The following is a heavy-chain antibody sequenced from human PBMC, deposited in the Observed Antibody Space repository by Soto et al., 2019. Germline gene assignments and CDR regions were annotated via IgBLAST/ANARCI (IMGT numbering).Heavy chain of an antibody. CDR3: ARDRAAAGTDFDY. J-gene: IGHJ4*02. D-gene: IGHD6-13*01. CDR2: ISYDGSNK. V-gene: IGHV3-30-3*01. CDR1: GFTFSSYA. Sequence: GGSLRLSCAASGFTFSSYAMHWVRQAPGKGLEWVAVISYDGSNKYYADSVKGRFTISRDNSKNTLYLQMNSLRAEDTAVYYCARDRAAAGTDFDYWGQGTLVTVSS.